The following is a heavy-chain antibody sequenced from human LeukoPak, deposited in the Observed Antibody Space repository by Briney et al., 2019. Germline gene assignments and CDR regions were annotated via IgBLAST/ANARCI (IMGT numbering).Heavy chain of an antibody. Sequence: SETLSLTCAVYGGSFSGYYWSWIRQPPGKGLEWIGEINHSGSTNYNSSLKSRVTISVDTSKNQFSLKLSSVTAADTAVYYCARVDYYGSGSYSWFDPWGQGTLVTVSS. J-gene: IGHJ5*02. CDR2: INHSGST. V-gene: IGHV4-34*01. D-gene: IGHD3-10*01. CDR3: ARVDYYGSGSYSWFDP. CDR1: GGSFSGYY.